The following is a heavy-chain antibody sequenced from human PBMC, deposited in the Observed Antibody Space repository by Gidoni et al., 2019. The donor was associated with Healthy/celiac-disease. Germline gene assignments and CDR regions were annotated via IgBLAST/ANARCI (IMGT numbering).Heavy chain of an antibody. V-gene: IGHV3-7*01. CDR3: ARERGIRFLEWLLSGMDV. J-gene: IGHJ6*02. CDR1: GFTFSRYW. Sequence: EVQLVESGGGLVQPGGSLRLSCAASGFTFSRYWLSWVRQAPGKGLEWVANIKQDGSEKYYVDSVKGRFTISRDNAKNSLYLQMNSLRAEDTAVYYCARERGIRFLEWLLSGMDVWGQGTTVTVSS. D-gene: IGHD3-3*01. CDR2: IKQDGSEK.